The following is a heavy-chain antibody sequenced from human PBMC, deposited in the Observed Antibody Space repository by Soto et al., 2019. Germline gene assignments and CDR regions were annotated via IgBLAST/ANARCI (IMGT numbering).Heavy chain of an antibody. D-gene: IGHD2-2*01. Sequence: ASVKVSCKASGYTFTSYAMHWVRQAPGQRLEWMGWINAGNGNTKYSQKFQGRVTITRDTSASTAYMQLSSLTSEDTAVYYCARSGGIVVVPAAPYYYYGMDVWGQGTTVTVSS. V-gene: IGHV1-3*01. CDR3: ARSGGIVVVPAAPYYYYGMDV. CDR1: GYTFTSYA. CDR2: INAGNGNT. J-gene: IGHJ6*02.